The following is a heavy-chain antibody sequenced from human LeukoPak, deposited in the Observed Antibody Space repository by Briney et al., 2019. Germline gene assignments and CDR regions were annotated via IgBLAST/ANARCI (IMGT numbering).Heavy chain of an antibody. CDR2: INHSGST. D-gene: IGHD3-22*01. CDR1: GGSFSGYY. V-gene: IGHV4-34*01. CDR3: VSNSSGYLDY. Sequence: TSETLSLTCAVYGGSFSGYYWSWIRQPPGKGLEWIGEINHSGSTNYNPSLKSRVTISVDTSKNQFSLKLSSVTAADTAVYYCVSNSSGYLDYWGQGTLVTVSS. J-gene: IGHJ4*02.